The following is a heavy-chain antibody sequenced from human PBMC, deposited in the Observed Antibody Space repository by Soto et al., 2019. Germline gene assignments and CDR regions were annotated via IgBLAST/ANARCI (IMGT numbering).Heavy chain of an antibody. D-gene: IGHD3-9*01. J-gene: IGHJ6*03. V-gene: IGHV4-34*01. CDR3: ARGHILSGYTHDMDV. Sequence: PSETLSLTCAVYGGSFSGYYWSWIRQPPGKGLEWIGEINHSGSTNYNPSLKSRVTISVDTSKNQFSLKLSSVTAADTAVYYCARGHILSGYTHDMDVWGKGTTVTVS. CDR1: GGSFSGYY. CDR2: INHSGST.